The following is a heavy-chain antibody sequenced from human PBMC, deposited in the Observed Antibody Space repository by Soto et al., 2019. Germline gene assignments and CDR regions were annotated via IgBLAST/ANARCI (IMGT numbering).Heavy chain of an antibody. V-gene: IGHV4-31*03. D-gene: IGHD2-15*01. CDR1: GGSISSGGYY. CDR3: ARDRVYCSGGSCYPGLNYGMDV. CDR2: IYYSGST. Sequence: LSLTCTVSGGSISSGGYYWSWIRQHPGKGLEWIGYIYYSGSTYYNPSLKSRVTISVDTSKNQFSLKLSSVTAADTAVYYCARDRVYCSGGSCYPGLNYGMDVWGQGTTVTVSS. J-gene: IGHJ6*02.